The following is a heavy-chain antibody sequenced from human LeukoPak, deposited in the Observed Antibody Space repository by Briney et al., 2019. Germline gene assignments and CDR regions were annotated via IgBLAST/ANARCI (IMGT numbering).Heavy chain of an antibody. CDR2: SAHNGNT. D-gene: IGHD3/OR15-3a*01. V-gene: IGHV1-18*01. CDR3: ARVYDLLTGGPLRF. J-gene: IGHJ4*02. Sequence: SAHNGNTNYAQKFQGRVTMTTDTSTSTAYLELRSLKSDDTAVYYCARVYDLLTGGPLRFWGQGTLVTVSS.